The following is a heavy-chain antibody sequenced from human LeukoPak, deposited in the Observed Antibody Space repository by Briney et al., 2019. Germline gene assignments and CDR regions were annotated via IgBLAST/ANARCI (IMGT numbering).Heavy chain of an antibody. V-gene: IGHV3-7*03. CDR3: ARTLRFFRFLDV. D-gene: IGHD3-3*01. CDR1: GFTFSNYC. J-gene: IGHJ6*02. CDR2: IKPDGSET. Sequence: PGGSLRLSCAASGFTFSNYCMSWVRQAPEQGLEWVANIKPDGSETYSVDSVKGRFTISRDNAKNSLYLQMNSLRAEDTAVYYCARTLRFFRFLDVWGQGTTVTVSS.